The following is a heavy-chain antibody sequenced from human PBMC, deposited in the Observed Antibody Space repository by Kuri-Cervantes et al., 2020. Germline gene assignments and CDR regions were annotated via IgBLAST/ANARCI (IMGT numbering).Heavy chain of an antibody. CDR2: IYHSGNT. Sequence: ESLKISCTVSGGSISSYYWSWIRQPPGKGLEWIGSIYHSGNTYYNPSLKSRVTISVDTSKNQFSLKLSSVTAADTAVYYCAGSNDGYDYIWGSYRTPSFDPWGQGTLVTVSS. CDR1: GGSISSYY. D-gene: IGHD3-16*02. CDR3: AGSNDGYDYIWGSYRTPSFDP. V-gene: IGHV4-59*04. J-gene: IGHJ5*02.